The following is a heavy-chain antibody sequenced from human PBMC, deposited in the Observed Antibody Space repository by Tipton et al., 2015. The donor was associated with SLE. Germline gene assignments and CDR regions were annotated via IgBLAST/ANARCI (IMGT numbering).Heavy chain of an antibody. D-gene: IGHD3-22*01. CDR2: IYYSGST. CDR3: ATSLNYYDSSSPVA. J-gene: IGHJ3*01. Sequence: TLSLTCTVSGGSISSSSYYWGWIRQPPGKGLEWIGGIYYSGSTYYNPSIKSRVTISVDASKSQFSLKVNFMTAAVTAVYYCATSLNYYDSSSPVAWGQGTMVTVSS. CDR1: GGSISSSSYY. V-gene: IGHV4-39*07.